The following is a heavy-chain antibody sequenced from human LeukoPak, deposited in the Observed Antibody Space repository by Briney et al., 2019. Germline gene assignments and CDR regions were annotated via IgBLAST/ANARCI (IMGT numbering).Heavy chain of an antibody. Sequence: QTGGSLRLSCAASGFTFSSSAMNWVRQAPGKGLEWVSYISSSSSTIYYADSVKGRFTIPRDNAKNSLYLQMNSLRAEDTAVYYCAGADALGANYYYYYMDVWGKGTTVTVSS. J-gene: IGHJ6*03. CDR1: GFTFSSSA. CDR3: AGADALGANYYYYYMDV. D-gene: IGHD3-16*01. V-gene: IGHV3-48*01. CDR2: ISSSSSTI.